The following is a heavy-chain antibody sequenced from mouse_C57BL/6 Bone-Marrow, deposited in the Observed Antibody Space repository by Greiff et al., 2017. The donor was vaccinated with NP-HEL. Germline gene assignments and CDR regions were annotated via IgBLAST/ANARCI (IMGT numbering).Heavy chain of an antibody. V-gene: IGHV1-20*01. CDR3: ARNDGYYVGYFDY. J-gene: IGHJ2*01. CDR1: GYSFTGYF. Sequence: VQLKQSGPELVKPGDSVKISCKASGYSFTGYFMNWVMQSHGKSLEWIGRINPYNGDTFYNQKFKGKATLTVDKSSSTAHMELRSLTSEDSAVYYCARNDGYYVGYFDYWGQGTTLTVSS. D-gene: IGHD2-3*01. CDR2: INPYNGDT.